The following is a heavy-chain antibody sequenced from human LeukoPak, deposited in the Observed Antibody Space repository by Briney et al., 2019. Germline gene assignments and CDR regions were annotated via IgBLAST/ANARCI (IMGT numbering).Heavy chain of an antibody. J-gene: IGHJ6*03. CDR3: AKTYSSSRAHYYYYYYMDV. CDR2: ISWHGETT. V-gene: IGHV3-43D*03. Sequence: GGSLRLSCAASGFPFDDYAMLWVRQAPGKGLEWVSFISWHGETTYYADSVKGRFTISRDNSKNTLYLQMNSLRAEDTAIYYCAKTYSSSRAHYYYYYYMDVWGQGTLVTVSS. CDR1: GFPFDDYA. D-gene: IGHD6-13*01.